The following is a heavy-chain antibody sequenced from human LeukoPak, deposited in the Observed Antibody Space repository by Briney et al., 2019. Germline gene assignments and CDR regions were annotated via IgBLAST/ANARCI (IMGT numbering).Heavy chain of an antibody. CDR3: ARRYWQNDY. J-gene: IGHJ4*02. CDR2: ISSSGSTI. Sequence: GGSLRLSCAASGFTFSSYAMHWVRQAPGNGLEWVSYISSSGSTIYYADSVKGRFTISRDNAKNSLYLQMNSLRAEDTAVYYCARRYWQNDYWGQGTLVTVSS. D-gene: IGHD2-15*01. CDR1: GFTFSSYA. V-gene: IGHV3-48*04.